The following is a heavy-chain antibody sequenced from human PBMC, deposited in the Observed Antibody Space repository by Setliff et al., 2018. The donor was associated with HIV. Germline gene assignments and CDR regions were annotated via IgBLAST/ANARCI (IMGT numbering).Heavy chain of an antibody. J-gene: IGHJ4*02. V-gene: IGHV3-21*01. CDR3: ARHSGLGGYYSPFDY. CDR1: GFSFSSYS. D-gene: IGHD3-22*01. CDR2: ISHSGEST. Sequence: AGGSLRLSCAASGFSFSSYSMSWVRQAPGTGLEWVSSISHSGESTYYADSVKGRFTISRDNAKNSLYLQMNSLRAEDTTVYYCARHSGLGGYYSPFDYWGPGTLVTVSS.